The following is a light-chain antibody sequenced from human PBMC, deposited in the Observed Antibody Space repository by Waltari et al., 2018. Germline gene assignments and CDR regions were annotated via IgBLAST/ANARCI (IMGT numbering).Light chain of an antibody. CDR3: QHYVRLPAT. V-gene: IGKV3-20*01. J-gene: IGKJ1*01. CDR2: GAS. Sequence: EIVLTQSPGTLSLSQGERATLSCRASQSVGSTLAWYQQKPGQPPRLLIYGASSRATCIPDRFSGSGSGTDFSLTIGRLEPEDFAVYYCQHYVRLPATFGQGTKVEIK. CDR1: QSVGST.